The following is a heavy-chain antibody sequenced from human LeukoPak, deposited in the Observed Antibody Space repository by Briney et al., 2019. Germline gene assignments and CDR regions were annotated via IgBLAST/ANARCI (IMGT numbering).Heavy chain of an antibody. J-gene: IGHJ4*02. CDR3: TRDRSRAEDD. D-gene: IGHD1-14*01. CDR2: INQGGSDK. Sequence: GGSLRLSCAAAGFTFSSYAMSWVRQAPGKGLEWVANINQGGSDKYYVDSVKGRFTISRDNANNLLYLQMNSLRGEDTAVYYCTRDRSRAEDDWGQGTLVTVSS. CDR1: GFTFSSYA. V-gene: IGHV3-7*01.